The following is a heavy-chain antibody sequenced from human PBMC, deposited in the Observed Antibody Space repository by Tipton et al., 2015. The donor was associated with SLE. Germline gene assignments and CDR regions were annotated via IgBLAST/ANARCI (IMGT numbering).Heavy chain of an antibody. D-gene: IGHD3-16*02. Sequence: SLRLSCAASGFTVSSNYMSWVRQAPGKGLEWVSVIYSGGSTYYADSVKGRFTISRDNSKNTLYLQMNSLRAEDTAVYYCARSFYYHYYYMDVWGKGTTVTVSS. CDR3: ARSFYYHYYYMDV. CDR2: IYSGGST. V-gene: IGHV3-53*05. CDR1: GFTVSSNY. J-gene: IGHJ6*03.